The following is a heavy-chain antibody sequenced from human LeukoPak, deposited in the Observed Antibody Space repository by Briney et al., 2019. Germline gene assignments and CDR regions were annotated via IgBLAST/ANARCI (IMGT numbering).Heavy chain of an antibody. CDR3: ATRAPYYFDY. D-gene: IGHD3-16*01. CDR1: GFTFSSYG. V-gene: IGHV3-33*01. J-gene: IGHJ4*02. CDR2: IWYDGSNK. Sequence: SGRSLRLSCAASGFTFSSYGMHWVRQAPGKGLEWVAVIWYDGSNKYYADSVKGRFTISRDNSKNTLYLQMNSLKAEDTALYYCATRAPYYFDYWGQGTLVTVSS.